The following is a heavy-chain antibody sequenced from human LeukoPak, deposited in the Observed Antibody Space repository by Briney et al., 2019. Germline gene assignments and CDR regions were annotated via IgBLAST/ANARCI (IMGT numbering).Heavy chain of an antibody. V-gene: IGHV3-21*01. CDR2: ISSSSSYI. Sequence: GGSLRLSCAASGFTFSSYSMNWVRQAPGKGLEWVSSISSSSSYIYYADSVKGRFTISRDNAKHSLFLQMNSLRAEDTAVYYCAREAWNTAMREYYFDYWGQGSLVTVSS. CDR1: GFTFSSYS. D-gene: IGHD5-18*01. CDR3: AREAWNTAMREYYFDY. J-gene: IGHJ4*02.